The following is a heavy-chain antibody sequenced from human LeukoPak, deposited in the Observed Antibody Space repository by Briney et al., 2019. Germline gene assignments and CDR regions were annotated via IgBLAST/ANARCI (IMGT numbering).Heavy chain of an antibody. D-gene: IGHD3-3*01. CDR3: ARGRASYDFWSGYLFDY. J-gene: IGHJ4*02. CDR1: GGPFSGYY. CDR2: ISHSGST. V-gene: IGHV4-34*01. Sequence: SETLSLTCAVYGGPFSGYYWTWICQPPGKGLEWIGEISHSGSTNYNPSLKSRVTISVDTSKNQFSLKLSSVTAADTAVYYCARGRASYDFWSGYLFDYWGQGTLVTVPS.